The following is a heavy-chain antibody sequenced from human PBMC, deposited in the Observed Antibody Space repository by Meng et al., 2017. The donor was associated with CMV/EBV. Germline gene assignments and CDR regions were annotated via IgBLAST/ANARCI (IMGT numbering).Heavy chain of an antibody. Sequence: QGQLQESGPGLVKPSETLSLPCTVSGGSISSYYWSWIRQPAGKGLEWIGRIYTSGSTNYNPSLKSRVTMSVDTSKNQFSLKLSSVTAADTAVYYCAREDIVVVPAARGFDYWGQGTLVTVSS. V-gene: IGHV4-4*07. CDR3: AREDIVVVPAARGFDY. CDR1: GGSISSYY. CDR2: IYTSGST. J-gene: IGHJ4*02. D-gene: IGHD2-2*01.